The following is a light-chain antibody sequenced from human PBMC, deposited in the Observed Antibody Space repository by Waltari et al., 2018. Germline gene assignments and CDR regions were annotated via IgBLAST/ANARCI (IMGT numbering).Light chain of an antibody. Sequence: DIQMTQSPSSLSANVGDTVTITCQASQDIANYLNWCQQKPGKAPKVLIFDASNLQAGVPSRFSADGSGTDFTLTISSLQPEDIGTYYCQQYSESPPITFGGGTKVEI. V-gene: IGKV1-33*01. CDR3: QQYSESPPIT. CDR1: QDIANY. J-gene: IGKJ4*01. CDR2: DAS.